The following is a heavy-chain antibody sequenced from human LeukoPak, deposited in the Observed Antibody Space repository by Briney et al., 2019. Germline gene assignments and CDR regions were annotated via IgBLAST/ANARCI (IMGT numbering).Heavy chain of an antibody. CDR2: IKQDGSEK. J-gene: IGHJ4*02. CDR3: ARDGGIAVAANSEFDY. D-gene: IGHD6-19*01. V-gene: IGHV3-7*01. CDR1: GFTFSSYW. Sequence: GGSLRLSCAASGFTFSSYWMSWVRQAPGKGLEWVANIKQDGSEKYYVDSVKGRFTISRDNAKNSLYLQMNSLRAEDTAVYYCARDGGIAVAANSEFDYWGQGTLVTVSS.